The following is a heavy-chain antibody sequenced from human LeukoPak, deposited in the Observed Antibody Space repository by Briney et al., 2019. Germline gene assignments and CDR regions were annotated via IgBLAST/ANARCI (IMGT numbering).Heavy chain of an antibody. CDR1: GFTFSNSW. V-gene: IGHV3-7*01. Sequence: GGSLRLSCEASGFTFSNSWMSWVRQAPGKGLEWVAYIKKTGIETYYVDSVKGRFTITRDNVGNSLFLQMNSLRAEDTAVYYCAREDGYCSGGNCYSYFDLWGRGTLVTVSS. D-gene: IGHD2-15*01. J-gene: IGHJ4*02. CDR3: AREDGYCSGGNCYSYFDL. CDR2: IKKTGIET.